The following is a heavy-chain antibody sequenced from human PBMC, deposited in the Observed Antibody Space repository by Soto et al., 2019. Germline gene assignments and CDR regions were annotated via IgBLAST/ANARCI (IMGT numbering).Heavy chain of an antibody. CDR2: IYYSGTI. CDR3: AMKPLEDSSGSYRDAFDV. V-gene: IGHV4-31*03. Sequence: QVQLQESGPGLVKPSQTLFLTCTVSGASISSGGYCWSWIRQHPGKGLEWIGDIYYSGTIFQNPSIKSRVIVSLDTSKNQCSLRLSSVTAADTAVYYCAMKPLEDSSGSYRDAFDVWGLGTLVTVSS. J-gene: IGHJ3*01. CDR1: GASISSGGYC. D-gene: IGHD3-22*01.